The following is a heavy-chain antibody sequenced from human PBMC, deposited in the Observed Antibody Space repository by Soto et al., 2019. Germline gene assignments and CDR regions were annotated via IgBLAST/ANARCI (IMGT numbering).Heavy chain of an antibody. Sequence: QLQLQESGPGLVKPSETLSLTCTVSGGXXXXXSSYWGWIRQPPGKGLEWIXSIYYSGSTYYNPXXXXXXXXXXXXXXXXXXXXXXXXXXXXXXXXXXXXXXXXXGXXXYYXMD. CDR1: GGXXXXXSSY. CDR3: XXXXXXXGXXXYYXMD. J-gene: IGHJ6*01. V-gene: IGHV4-39*01. CDR2: IYYSGST.